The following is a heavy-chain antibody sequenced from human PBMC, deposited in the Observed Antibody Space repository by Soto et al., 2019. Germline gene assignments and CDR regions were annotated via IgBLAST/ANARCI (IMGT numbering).Heavy chain of an antibody. D-gene: IGHD6-13*01. CDR3: ARRGQRFLEEAGTYYYGMDV. J-gene: IGHJ6*02. Sequence: PGESLKISCKGSGYSFTSYWIGWVRQMPGKGLEWMGIIYPGDSDTRYSPSFQGQVTISADKSISTAYLQWSSLKASDTAMYYCARRGQRFLEEAGTYYYGMDVWGQGTTVTVSS. V-gene: IGHV5-51*01. CDR1: GYSFTSYW. CDR2: IYPGDSDT.